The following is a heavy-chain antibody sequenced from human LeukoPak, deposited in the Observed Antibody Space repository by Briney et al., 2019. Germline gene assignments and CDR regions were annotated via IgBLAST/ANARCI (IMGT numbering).Heavy chain of an antibody. D-gene: IGHD5-12*01. CDR3: ARGVWLRHDWGSRSPRYYMDV. CDR1: GYTFTGYY. V-gene: IGHV1-2*02. J-gene: IGHJ6*03. CDR2: INPNSGGT. Sequence: ASVEVSCKASGYTFTGYYMHWVRQAPGQGLEWMGWINPNSGGTNYAQKFQGRVTMTRDTSISTAYMELSRLRSDDTAVYYCARGVWLRHDWGSRSPRYYMDVWGKGTTVTISS.